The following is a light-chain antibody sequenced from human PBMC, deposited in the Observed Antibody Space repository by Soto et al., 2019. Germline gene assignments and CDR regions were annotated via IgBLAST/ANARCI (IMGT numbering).Light chain of an antibody. CDR1: SSDVGIYNL. J-gene: IGLJ1*01. CDR2: EGS. Sequence: QSVLTQPASVSGSPGQSITISCTGTSSDVGIYNLVSWYQQHPGKAPKLMIYEGSRRPSGVSDRFSGSNSGNTASLTISGLQAEDEADYYCCSYATADLYVFGTGTKVTVL. V-gene: IGLV2-23*01. CDR3: CSYATADLYV.